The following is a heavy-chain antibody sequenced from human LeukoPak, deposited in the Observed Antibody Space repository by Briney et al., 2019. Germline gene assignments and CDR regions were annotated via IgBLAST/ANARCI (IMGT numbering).Heavy chain of an antibody. CDR3: ARPLGLWSIFPWGY. D-gene: IGHD3-3*01. CDR1: GGSISSYY. CDR2: IYTSRST. Sequence: PSETLSLTCTVSGGSISSYYWSWIRQPAGKGLEWIGRIYTSRSTNYNPSLKSRVTMSVDTSKNQFSLKLSSVTAADTAVYYCARPLGLWSIFPWGYWGQGSQVTVSS. J-gene: IGHJ4*02. V-gene: IGHV4-4*07.